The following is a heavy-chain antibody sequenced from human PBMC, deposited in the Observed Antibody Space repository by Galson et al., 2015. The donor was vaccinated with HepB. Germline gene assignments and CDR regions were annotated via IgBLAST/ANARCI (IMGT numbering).Heavy chain of an antibody. V-gene: IGHV7-4-1*02. CDR1: GYTFTSYA. CDR3: ATVLRKYYYDSSGLSDAFDI. D-gene: IGHD3-22*01. CDR2: INTNTGNP. Sequence: SVKVSCKASGYTFTSYAMNWVRQAPGQGLEWMGWINTNTGNPTYAQGFTGRFVFSLDTSVSTAYLQISSLKAEDTAVYYCATVLRKYYYDSSGLSDAFDIWGQGTMVTVSS. J-gene: IGHJ3*02.